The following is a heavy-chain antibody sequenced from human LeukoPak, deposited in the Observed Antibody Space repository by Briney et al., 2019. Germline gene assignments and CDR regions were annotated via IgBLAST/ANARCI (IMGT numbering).Heavy chain of an antibody. CDR2: IWYDGSNK. D-gene: IGHD3-10*01. V-gene: IGHV3-33*06. J-gene: IGHJ4*02. CDR1: GFTFSSYG. Sequence: PGGSLRLSCAASGFTFSSYGMHWVRQAPGKGLEWVAVIWYDGSNKYYADSVKGRFTISRDNSKNTLYLQMNSLRAEDTAVYYCAKAAYGSGGIDYWGQGTLVTVSS. CDR3: AKAAYGSGGIDY.